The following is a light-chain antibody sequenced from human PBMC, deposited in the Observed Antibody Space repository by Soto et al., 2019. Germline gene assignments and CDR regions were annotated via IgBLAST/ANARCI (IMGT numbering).Light chain of an antibody. CDR3: QQYNNWPPSFT. CDR1: QSVSSN. J-gene: IGKJ3*01. CDR2: GAS. Sequence: EIVMTQSPATLSVSPGERATLSCRASQSVSSNLAWYQQKPGQAPRPLIYGASTRATGIPARFSGSGSGTEFDLTITSLQSEDFAVYYCQQYNNWPPSFTFGPGTKVDIK. V-gene: IGKV3-15*01.